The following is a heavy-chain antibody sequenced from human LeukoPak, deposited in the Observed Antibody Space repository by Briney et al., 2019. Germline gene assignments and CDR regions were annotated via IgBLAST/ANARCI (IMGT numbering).Heavy chain of an antibody. CDR1: GGSIGSYY. CDR3: ARQVYSSSWSYYFDY. Sequence: SETLSLTCAVSGGSIGSYYWSWIRQPPGRGLEWIGSIHYSGSTSYNSSLKSRVTISVDTSKNQFSLKLSSVTPADTAVYYCARQVYSSSWSYYFDYWGQGILVTVSS. CDR2: IHYSGST. D-gene: IGHD6-13*01. J-gene: IGHJ4*02. V-gene: IGHV4-59*01.